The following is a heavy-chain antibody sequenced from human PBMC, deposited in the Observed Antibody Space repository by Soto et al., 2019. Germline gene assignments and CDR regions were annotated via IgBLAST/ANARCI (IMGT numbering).Heavy chain of an antibody. CDR2: ISGSGGST. J-gene: IGHJ4*02. D-gene: IGHD5-12*01. CDR3: AKSIDSGYDYFDY. Sequence: EVQLLESGGGLVQPGGSLRLSCAASGFTFSSYAMSWVRQAPGKGLEWVSAISGSGGSTYYADSVKGRFTISRDNSKNTLYRQMNSLRDEDTAVYYCAKSIDSGYDYFDYWGQGTLVTVSA. V-gene: IGHV3-23*01. CDR1: GFTFSSYA.